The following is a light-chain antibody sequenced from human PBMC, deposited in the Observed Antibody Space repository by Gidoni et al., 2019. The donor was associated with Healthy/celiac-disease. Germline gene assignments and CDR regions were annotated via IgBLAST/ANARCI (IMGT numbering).Light chain of an antibody. CDR3: CSYAGSYTYYV. J-gene: IGLJ1*01. CDR2: DVS. Sequence: QSALTQPRSVSVSPGQSVTISCTGTSSDVGGYNYVSWYQKHPGKAPKLMIYDVSKRPSGVPDRFSGSKSGNTASLTISGLQAEDEADYYCCSYAGSYTYYVFGTGTKVTVL. CDR1: SSDVGGYNY. V-gene: IGLV2-11*01.